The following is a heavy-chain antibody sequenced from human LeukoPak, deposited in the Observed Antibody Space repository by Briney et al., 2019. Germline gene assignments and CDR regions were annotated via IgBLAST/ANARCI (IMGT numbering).Heavy chain of an antibody. Sequence: GGSLRLSCAASGFTFSSYGMHWVRQAPGKGLEWVAFIEYDGSNKYYADSVKGRFTISSDNSKNTLYLQMNSLRAEDTAVYYCAKPIGMGHGAFDIWGQGTMVTVSS. CDR3: AKPIGMGHGAFDI. CDR2: IEYDGSNK. V-gene: IGHV3-30*02. J-gene: IGHJ3*02. D-gene: IGHD1-26*01. CDR1: GFTFSSYG.